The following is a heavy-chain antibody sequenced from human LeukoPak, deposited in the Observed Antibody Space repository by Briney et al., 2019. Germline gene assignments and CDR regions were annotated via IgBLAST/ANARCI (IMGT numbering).Heavy chain of an antibody. CDR1: GGSISSGGYY. D-gene: IGHD5-12*01. V-gene: IGHV4-31*03. J-gene: IGHJ4*02. Sequence: SETLSLTCTVSGGSISSGGYYWSWIRQHPGKGLEWIGYIYYSGSTYYNPSLKSRVTISVDTSKNQFSLKLSSVTAADTAVYYCARGISGYEGRFDYWGQGTLVTVSS. CDR3: ARGISGYEGRFDY. CDR2: IYYSGST.